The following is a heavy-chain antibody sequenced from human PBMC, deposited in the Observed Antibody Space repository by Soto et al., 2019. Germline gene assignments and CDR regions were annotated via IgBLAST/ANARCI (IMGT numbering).Heavy chain of an antibody. CDR2: IIPIFGSA. J-gene: IGHJ4*02. V-gene: IGHV1-69*05. Sequence: EASVKVSCKASGGTFSSYAISWVRQAPGQGLEWMGEIIPIFGSANYAQKFQGRVTITRDTSASTAYMELSSLRSEDTAVYYCARDAGSFEYWGQGTLVTVSS. CDR3: ARDAGSFEY. CDR1: GGTFSSYA. D-gene: IGHD3-10*01.